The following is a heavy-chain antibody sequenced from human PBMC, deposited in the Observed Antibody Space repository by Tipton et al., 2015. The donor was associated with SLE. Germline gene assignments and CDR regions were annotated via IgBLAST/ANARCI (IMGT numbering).Heavy chain of an antibody. V-gene: IGHV3-7*01. CDR2: IKEDGVEQ. D-gene: IGHD1-26*01. Sequence: GSLRLSCVGSGFNFTKYRMSWIRQAPGKGLQWVAHIKEDGVEQFYADSVKGRLTISRDNAKSSLFLQLNSLRVDDTAIYYCARDGPSGSYGYWGQGTLVTVSS. CDR1: GFNFTKYR. J-gene: IGHJ4*02. CDR3: ARDGPSGSYGY.